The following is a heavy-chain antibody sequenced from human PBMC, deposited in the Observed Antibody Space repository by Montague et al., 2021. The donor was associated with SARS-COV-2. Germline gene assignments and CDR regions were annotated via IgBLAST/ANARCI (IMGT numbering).Heavy chain of an antibody. Sequence: SLRLSCAASGFTFHDYALHWVRQVPGKGLEWVSGISWNSGSIGYGDSVKGRFTISRDNAKNSLYLQMNSLRAEDTALYYCAKDRGYYGSGSYFEYWGQGTLVTVS. V-gene: IGHV3-9*01. J-gene: IGHJ4*02. CDR1: GFTFHDYA. CDR3: AKDRGYYGSGSYFEY. D-gene: IGHD3-10*01. CDR2: ISWNSGSI.